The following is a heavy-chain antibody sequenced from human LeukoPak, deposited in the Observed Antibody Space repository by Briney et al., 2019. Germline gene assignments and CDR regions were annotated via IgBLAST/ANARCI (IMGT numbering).Heavy chain of an antibody. D-gene: IGHD3-10*01. J-gene: IGHJ4*02. CDR3: ARLALWFESSFDY. Sequence: SETLSLTCTVSGGSISSYYWSWIRQPPGKGLEWIGYIYYSGSTNYNPSLKSRVTISVDTSKNQFSLKLSSVTAADTAVYYCARLALWFESSFDYWGQGTLVTVSS. V-gene: IGHV4-59*01. CDR2: IYYSGST. CDR1: GGSISSYY.